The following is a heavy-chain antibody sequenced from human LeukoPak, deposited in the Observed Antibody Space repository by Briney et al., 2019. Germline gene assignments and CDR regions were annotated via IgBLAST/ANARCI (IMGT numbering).Heavy chain of an antibody. D-gene: IGHD4-17*01. Sequence: PGGSPRLSCAASGFPFSSFGMSWVRQAPGKGLEWVSTISGSGGIIGYADSVKGRFTFSRDNSRNMVYLQMNSLRAEDTAVYYCAKDLPDYGDYIEGYWGQGTLVTVSS. J-gene: IGHJ4*02. CDR2: ISGSGGII. CDR1: GFPFSSFG. V-gene: IGHV3-23*01. CDR3: AKDLPDYGDYIEGY.